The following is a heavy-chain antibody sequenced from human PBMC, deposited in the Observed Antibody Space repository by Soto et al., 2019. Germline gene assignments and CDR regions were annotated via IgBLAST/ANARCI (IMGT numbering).Heavy chain of an antibody. V-gene: IGHV4-59*13. CDR3: ARRLFGSGWTLDS. Sequence: SETLSLTCDVSGASITTYYWSWIRQAPGKGLEWIGDVYHTGSTDYNSSLRSRVTISVDTSKNQFSLNMNSVTAADTAVYYCARRLFGSGWTLDSWGQGALVTVSS. CDR1: GASITTYY. J-gene: IGHJ4*02. D-gene: IGHD6-19*01. CDR2: VYHTGST.